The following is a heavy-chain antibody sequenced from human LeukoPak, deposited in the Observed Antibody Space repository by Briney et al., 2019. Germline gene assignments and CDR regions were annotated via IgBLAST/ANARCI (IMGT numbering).Heavy chain of an antibody. Sequence: GGSLRLSCSASGFTFSSYAMHWVRQAPGKGLEYVSAISSNGGSTYYADSVKGRFTISRDSSKNTLYLQMNNLRAEDTAVYYCARGPYYYDISGSPRGDYWGQGTLVTVSS. V-gene: IGHV3-64*04. CDR3: ARGPYYYDISGSPRGDY. CDR2: ISSNGGST. D-gene: IGHD3-22*01. CDR1: GFTFSSYA. J-gene: IGHJ4*02.